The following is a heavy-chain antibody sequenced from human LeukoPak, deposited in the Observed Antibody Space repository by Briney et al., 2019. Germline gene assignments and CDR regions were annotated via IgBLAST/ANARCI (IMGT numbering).Heavy chain of an antibody. D-gene: IGHD3-10*01. J-gene: IGHJ5*02. V-gene: IGHV4-39*07. Sequence: SETLSLTCTVSGGSISSSSYYWGWIRQPPGKGLEWIGSIYYSGSTYYNPSLKSRVTISVDTSKNQFSLKLSSVTAADTAVYYCASHGGSGSYHNVPNWFDPWGQGTLVTVSS. CDR3: ASHGGSGSYHNVPNWFDP. CDR2: IYYSGST. CDR1: GGSISSSSYY.